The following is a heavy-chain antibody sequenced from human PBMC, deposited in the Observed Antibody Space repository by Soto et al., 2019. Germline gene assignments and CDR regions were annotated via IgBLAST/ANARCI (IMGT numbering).Heavy chain of an antibody. CDR3: AKYSASGNYYDFDY. CDR2: ISGGGSSA. Sequence: GGSLRLSCAASGFTFINYAMSWVRQAPGKGLEWVSSISGGGSSAYYAESVRGRFTISRDNSKSTHYLQMNGLRAEDTAVYYCAKYSASGNYYDFDYWGQGTLVTVSS. J-gene: IGHJ4*02. D-gene: IGHD3-10*01. CDR1: GFTFINYA. V-gene: IGHV3-23*01.